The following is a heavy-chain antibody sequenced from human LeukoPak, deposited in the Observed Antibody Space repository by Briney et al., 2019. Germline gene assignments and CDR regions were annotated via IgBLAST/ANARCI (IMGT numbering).Heavy chain of an antibody. D-gene: IGHD2-15*01. CDR2: INHSGST. CDR3: ASSDCSGGSCYSSDY. V-gene: IGHV4-34*01. J-gene: IGHJ4*02. Sequence: SGTLSLTCAVYGGSFSGYYWSWIRQPPGKGLEWIGEINHSGSTNYNPSLKSRVTISVDTSKNQFSLKLSSVTAADTAVYYCASSDCSGGSCYSSDYWGQGTLVTVSS. CDR1: GGSFSGYY.